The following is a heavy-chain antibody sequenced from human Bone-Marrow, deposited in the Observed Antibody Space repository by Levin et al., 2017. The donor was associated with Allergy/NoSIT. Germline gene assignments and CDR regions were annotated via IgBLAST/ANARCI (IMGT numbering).Heavy chain of an antibody. CDR2: IYYSGST. Sequence: SQTLSLTCSVSGGSISSGDYYWSWIRQPPGRGLEWVGSIYYSGSTYFNPSLRSRLTISVDTSKNQVSLRLSSVTAADTAVFYCARGPRWSINMVRGSQNWFDPWGQGTLVTVSS. V-gene: IGHV4-30-4*01. CDR3: ARGPRWSINMVRGSQNWFDP. D-gene: IGHD3-10*01. J-gene: IGHJ5*02. CDR1: GGSISSGDYY.